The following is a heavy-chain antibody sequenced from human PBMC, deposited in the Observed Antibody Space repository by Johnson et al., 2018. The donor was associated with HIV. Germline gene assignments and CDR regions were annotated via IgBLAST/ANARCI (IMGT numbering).Heavy chain of an antibody. Sequence: VQLVESGGGLVQPGGSLRLSCAASGFTVSSYYMTWVRQAPGKGLEWVSVFFGGDGTYYADSVRGRFLISRDNSKNTLYLQMNSLRAEETALYYCVRGGLGYQNIHDALDIWGQGTMVTVSS. D-gene: IGHD2-2*01. CDR1: GFTVSSYY. V-gene: IGHV3-66*01. CDR2: FFGGDGT. CDR3: VRGGLGYQNIHDALDI. J-gene: IGHJ3*02.